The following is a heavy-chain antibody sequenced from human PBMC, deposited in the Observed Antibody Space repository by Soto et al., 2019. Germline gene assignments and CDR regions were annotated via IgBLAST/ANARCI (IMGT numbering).Heavy chain of an antibody. D-gene: IGHD3-22*01. J-gene: IGHJ4*02. Sequence: PSETLSLTCTVSGGSISSSNYYWGWIRQPPGKGLEWIGSIYYSGSTYYNPSLKSRVTISLDTSKSQFSLKLKSVTAADTAVYYCARVDYYGSSGIDYWGQGTLVTVSS. CDR3: ARVDYYGSSGIDY. V-gene: IGHV4-39*07. CDR2: IYYSGST. CDR1: GGSISSSNYY.